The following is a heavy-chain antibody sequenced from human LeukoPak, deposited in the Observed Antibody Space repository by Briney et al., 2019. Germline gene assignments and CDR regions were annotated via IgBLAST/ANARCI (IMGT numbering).Heavy chain of an antibody. V-gene: IGHV3-33*01. Sequence: GRSLRLSCAASGFTFSSYGMHWVRQAPGKGLEWVAVIWYDGSNKYYADSVKGRFTISRDNSKNTLYLQMNSLRAEDTAVYYCARDNGNCSTTSCYPVRLGNYLDVWGKGTTVTVSS. J-gene: IGHJ6*03. CDR2: IWYDGSNK. CDR1: GFTFSSYG. CDR3: ARDNGNCSTTSCYPVRLGNYLDV. D-gene: IGHD2-2*01.